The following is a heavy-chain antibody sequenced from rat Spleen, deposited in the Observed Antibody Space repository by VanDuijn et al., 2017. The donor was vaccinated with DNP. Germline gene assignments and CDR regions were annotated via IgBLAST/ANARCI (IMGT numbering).Heavy chain of an antibody. CDR1: GFTFSDYA. D-gene: IGHD1-10*01. J-gene: IGHJ3*01. Sequence: EVQLVESGGGLVQPGRSLKLSCVASGFTFSDYAMAWVRQAPKKGLEWVTTIIFDGSPTYYRDSVKGRFTISRDNAKSTLYLQMDSLRSEDTATYYCASLNNYNWFAYWGQGTLVTVSS. CDR3: ASLNNYNWFAY. CDR2: IIFDGSPT. V-gene: IGHV5-7*01.